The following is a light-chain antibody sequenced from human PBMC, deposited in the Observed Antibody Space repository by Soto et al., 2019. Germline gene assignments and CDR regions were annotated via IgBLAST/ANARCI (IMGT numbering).Light chain of an antibody. CDR3: QQYGSGPT. CDR2: AAS. Sequence: DIQMTQSPSTPSASVGDRVTITCRASQSISSWLAWYQQKPGKAPKLLIYAASTLQSGVPSRFSGSGSGTDFTLTISRLEPEDFAVYYCQQYGSGPTFGQGTKVDIK. CDR1: QSISSW. V-gene: IGKV1-5*01. J-gene: IGKJ1*01.